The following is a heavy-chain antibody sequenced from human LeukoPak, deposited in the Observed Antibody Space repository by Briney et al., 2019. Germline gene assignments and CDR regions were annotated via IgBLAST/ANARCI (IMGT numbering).Heavy chain of an antibody. CDR2: TNYSSNWYI. CDR1: GASVSINSAT. CDR3: ARAGSYGYYWYFDL. D-gene: IGHD1-26*01. Sequence: SPTLSLTRAFSGASVSINSATWNWVRQAPSKGLEWLGRTNYSSNWYIDYAVSVKSRITINPDTSKNQFSLQLNSVTPQDTAVYYCARAGSYGYYWYFDLWGRGTLVTVSS. J-gene: IGHJ2*01. V-gene: IGHV6-1*01.